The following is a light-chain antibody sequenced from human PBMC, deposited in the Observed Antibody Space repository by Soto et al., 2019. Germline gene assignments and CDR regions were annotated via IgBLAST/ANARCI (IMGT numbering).Light chain of an antibody. CDR1: QSTSTW. CDR3: QQYGRYRT. Sequence: DIQMTQSPSTLSASVGDRVTITCRASQSTSTWLAWYQHKPGKAPNLLIYKASSLESGVPSRFSGSGPTTEFPLTNSSLQPDDVATYYCQQYGRYRTFGQGTKVEIK. CDR2: KAS. V-gene: IGKV1-5*03. J-gene: IGKJ1*01.